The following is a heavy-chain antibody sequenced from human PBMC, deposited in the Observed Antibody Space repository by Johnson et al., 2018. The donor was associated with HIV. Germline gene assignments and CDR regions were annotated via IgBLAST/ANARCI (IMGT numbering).Heavy chain of an antibody. V-gene: IGHV3-30*01. CDR1: RFTFSSYA. CDR3: ASGEDYGGNYGALDI. J-gene: IGHJ3*02. Sequence: QVQLVESGGGVVQPGRSLRLSCAASRFTFSSYAMHWVRQAPGTGLEWVAVISYDGSKRYYADSVRGRFTISRDNSKNTLYLQVNGLRVEDTAVFYCASGEDYGGNYGALDIWGQGTMVTVSS. D-gene: IGHD4-23*01. CDR2: ISYDGSKR.